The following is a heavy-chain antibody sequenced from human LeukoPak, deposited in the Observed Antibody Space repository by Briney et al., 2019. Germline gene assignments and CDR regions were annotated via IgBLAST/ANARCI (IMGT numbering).Heavy chain of an antibody. CDR2: IKSDGSGT. D-gene: IGHD1-26*01. CDR3: AGGSSIDV. V-gene: IGHV3-7*03. CDR1: GFPFSTSW. J-gene: IGHJ6*04. Sequence: GGSLRLSCAVSGFPFSTSWMYWVRQAPGKGLEGVATIKSDGSGTSYVDSVKGRFIISRDNARNSQYLEMNSLRVEDTAVYWWAGGSSIDVWGKGPAVSVS.